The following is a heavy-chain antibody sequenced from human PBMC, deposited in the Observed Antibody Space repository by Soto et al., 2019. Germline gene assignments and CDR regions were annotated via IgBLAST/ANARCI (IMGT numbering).Heavy chain of an antibody. CDR3: ARDQVVVAATHYYSYAMHF. CDR1: GLTFSSNG. J-gene: IGHJ6*02. CDR2: IWYDGSNN. D-gene: IGHD2-15*01. Sequence: PGRSVRLSGAAPGLTFSSNGMPWGGQAPGKGLERGAVIWYDGSNNVYADSVKGRFTISRDNSKNTLYLQMNSLRAEDTAVYYCARDQVVVAATHYYSYAMHFWGPGTTVTVS. V-gene: IGHV3-33*01.